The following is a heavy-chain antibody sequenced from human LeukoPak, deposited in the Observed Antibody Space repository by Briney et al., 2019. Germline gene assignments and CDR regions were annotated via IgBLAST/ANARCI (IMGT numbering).Heavy chain of an antibody. V-gene: IGHV3-21*01. J-gene: IGHJ6*03. Sequence: GGSLRLSCAASGFTFSSYSMNWVRQAPGKGLEWVSSISSSSRSYIYYADSVKGRFTISRDNAKNSLYLQMNSLRAEDTAVYYCAREHSGYDFPGRDYYYMDVWGKGTTVTVSS. D-gene: IGHD5-12*01. CDR3: AREHSGYDFPGRDYYYMDV. CDR2: ISSSSRSYI. CDR1: GFTFSSYS.